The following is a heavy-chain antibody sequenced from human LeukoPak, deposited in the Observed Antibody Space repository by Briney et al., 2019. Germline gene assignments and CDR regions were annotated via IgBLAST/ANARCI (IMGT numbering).Heavy chain of an antibody. CDR2: ISSSGGKV. CDR3: AKDRGTPSVSTDY. J-gene: IGHJ4*02. D-gene: IGHD2-15*01. Sequence: GGSLRLSCAASGFTFSDYYMSWIRQAPGKGLEWVSYISSSGGKVYYADSVKGRFTISRDNSKNTLYLQMNSLRAEDTAVYYCAKDRGTPSVSTDYWGQGTLVTVSS. V-gene: IGHV3-11*01. CDR1: GFTFSDYY.